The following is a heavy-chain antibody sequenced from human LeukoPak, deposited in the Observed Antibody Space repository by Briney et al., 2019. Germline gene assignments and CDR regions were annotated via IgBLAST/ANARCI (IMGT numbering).Heavy chain of an antibody. J-gene: IGHJ5*02. CDR3: AREPDNWFDP. CDR2: IKGDGSEK. Sequence: GGSLRLSCAASGLTFSTYWMTWVRQAPGKGLEWVANIKGDGSEKFYVDSVRGRFTVSRDNAKNSLYLQMNSLRGEDTAVYYCAREPDNWFDPWGQGTLVTVSS. CDR1: GLTFSTYW. V-gene: IGHV3-7*01.